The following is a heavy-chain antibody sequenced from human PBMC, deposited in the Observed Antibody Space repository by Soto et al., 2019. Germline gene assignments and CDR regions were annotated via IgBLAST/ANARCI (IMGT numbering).Heavy chain of an antibody. CDR1: GGSISSYH. CDR3: ARLFRDVYNAVEY. V-gene: IGHV4-59*08. Sequence: QVQLQESGPGLVKPSETLALTCTVSGGSISSYHWSWLRQSPGKGLEWIGYTSNSAPTIYNPSLKSRVTISADTSKNQFSLRLSSVTAADTAVYFCARLFRDVYNAVEYWCQGALVTVSS. CDR2: TSNSAPT. J-gene: IGHJ4*02. D-gene: IGHD3-3*01.